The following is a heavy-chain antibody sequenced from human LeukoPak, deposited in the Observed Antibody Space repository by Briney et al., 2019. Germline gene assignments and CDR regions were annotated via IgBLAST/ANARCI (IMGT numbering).Heavy chain of an antibody. CDR1: GFTFSSYA. J-gene: IGHJ4*02. CDR2: ISGSGGST. CDR3: ARESEYDFWTGSYFDY. Sequence: GGSLRLSCAASGFTFSSYAMSWVRQAPGKGLEWVSAISGSGGSTYYADSVKGRFTISRDNSKNTLYLQMNSLRAEDTAIYYCARESEYDFWTGSYFDYWGQGTLVTVS. D-gene: IGHD3-3*01. V-gene: IGHV3-23*01.